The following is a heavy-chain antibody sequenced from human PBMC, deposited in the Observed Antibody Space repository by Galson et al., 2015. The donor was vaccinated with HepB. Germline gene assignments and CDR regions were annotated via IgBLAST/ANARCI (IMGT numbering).Heavy chain of an antibody. J-gene: IGHJ3*02. CDR2: IYYSGST. CDR1: GGSISSSSYY. Sequence: SETLSLTCTVSGGSISSSSYYWGWIRQPPGKGLEWIGSIYYSGSTYYNPSLKSRVTISVDTSKNQFSLKLSSVTAADTAVYYCARQKSESGWYIDAFDIWGQGTMVTVSS. CDR3: ARQKSESGWYIDAFDI. D-gene: IGHD6-19*01. V-gene: IGHV4-39*01.